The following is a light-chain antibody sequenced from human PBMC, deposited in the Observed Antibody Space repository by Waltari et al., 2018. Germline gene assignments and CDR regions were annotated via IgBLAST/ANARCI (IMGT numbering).Light chain of an antibody. V-gene: IGKV3-20*01. CDR1: QSVGSSS. J-gene: IGKJ1*01. CDR3: QQHGTLPAT. CDR2: RAS. Sequence: IVLTQSPGTASLSQGERVTLSCRASQSVGSSSLDWYQQKPGQAPRLVIYRASRRDTGIPARFSGSGSGTDFSLTISRLEPEDFAVYYCQQHGTLPATFGQGTKVEIK.